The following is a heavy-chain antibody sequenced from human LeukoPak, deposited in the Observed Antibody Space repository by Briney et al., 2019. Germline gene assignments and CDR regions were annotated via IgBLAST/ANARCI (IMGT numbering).Heavy chain of an antibody. CDR2: IGSDANT. CDR1: GFTFSRNA. J-gene: IGHJ4*02. Sequence: GGSLRLSCAASGFTFSRNAMAWVRQAPGKGLEWVAGIGSDANTHYADSVRGRITISRDNSKNTVSLQMSSLRAEDTAVYYCARGKTSLWFGELLSYDYWGQGTLVTVSS. V-gene: IGHV3-23*01. D-gene: IGHD3-10*01. CDR3: ARGKTSLWFGELLSYDY.